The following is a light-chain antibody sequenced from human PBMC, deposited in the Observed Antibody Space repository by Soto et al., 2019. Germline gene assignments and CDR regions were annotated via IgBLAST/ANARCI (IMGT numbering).Light chain of an antibody. CDR2: SAS. J-gene: IGKJ1*01. CDR3: LQHNSYPRT. CDR1: QGIGNF. V-gene: IGKV1-17*03. Sequence: DIQLTQSPSFLSPSIGESVTITCRASQGIGNFLAWFQQKPGEVPKRLIYSASSLQSGVPSRFSGSGSGTEFTLTINYLQPEDFATYYCLQHNSYPRTFGQGTKVDIK.